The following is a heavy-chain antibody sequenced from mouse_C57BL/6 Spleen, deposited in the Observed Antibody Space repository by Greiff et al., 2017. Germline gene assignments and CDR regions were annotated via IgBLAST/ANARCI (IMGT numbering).Heavy chain of an antibody. V-gene: IGHV5-4*01. CDR1: GFTFSSYA. CDR3: ARDGGSSYDYFDY. CDR2: ISDGGSYT. Sequence: EVQLVESGGGLVKPGGSLKLSCAASGFTFSSYAMSWVRQTPEKRLEWVATISDGGSYTYYPDNVKGRFTISRDNAKNNLYLQMSHLKSEDTAMYYCARDGGSSYDYFDYWGQGTTLTVSS. D-gene: IGHD1-1*01. J-gene: IGHJ2*01.